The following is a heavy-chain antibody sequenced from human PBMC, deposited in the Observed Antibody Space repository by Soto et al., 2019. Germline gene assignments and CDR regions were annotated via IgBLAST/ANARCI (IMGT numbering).Heavy chain of an antibody. V-gene: IGHV1-2*02. D-gene: IGHD2-21*02. Sequence: QVQVVQSGAEVKEPGASVKVSCKASGYSFTDHYMHWVRQAPGQGLEWMGWINPNSGDTKSVQKYQGRGTMTRDMSISTAYMELSRLRFDDTAVYYCARVKETADYWNCALWGRGTLVTVSS. CDR2: INPNSGDT. CDR3: ARVKETADYWNCAL. J-gene: IGHJ2*01. CDR1: GYSFTDHY.